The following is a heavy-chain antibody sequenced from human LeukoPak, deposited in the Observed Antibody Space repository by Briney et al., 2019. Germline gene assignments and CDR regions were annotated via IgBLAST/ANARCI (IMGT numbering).Heavy chain of an antibody. D-gene: IGHD6-13*01. Sequence: TGGSLRLSCAASGFTFSTYSMTWVRQAPGKGLEWVSSISSSSSYIYYADSVKGRFTISRDNAKNSLYLQMNSLRAEDTAVYYCARGPGTFWGQGTLVTVFS. J-gene: IGHJ4*02. CDR1: GFTFSTYS. V-gene: IGHV3-21*04. CDR3: ARGPGTF. CDR2: ISSSSSYI.